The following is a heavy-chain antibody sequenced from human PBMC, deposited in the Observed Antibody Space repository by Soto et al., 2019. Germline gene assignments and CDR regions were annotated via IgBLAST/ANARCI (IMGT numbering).Heavy chain of an antibody. V-gene: IGHV3-21*01. CDR3: ARILGYCSSISCHPNWFDP. CDR2: ISSSSSYV. CDR1: GFTYSSYS. D-gene: IGHD2-2*01. J-gene: IGHJ5*02. Sequence: GGSLRLSCAASGFTYSSYSMNWVRQAPVKGLEWVSSISSSSSYVYYADSVKGRFTISRDNAKNSLYLQMNSLRAEDTAVYYCARILGYCSSISCHPNWFDPCGQRTLVTVSS.